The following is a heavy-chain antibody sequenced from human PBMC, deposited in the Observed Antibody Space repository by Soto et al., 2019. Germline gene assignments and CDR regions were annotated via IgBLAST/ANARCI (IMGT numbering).Heavy chain of an antibody. V-gene: IGHV2-5*02. D-gene: IGHD3-10*01. Sequence: SGPTLVKPTQTLTLTCTFSGFSLSTSGVGVGWIRQPPGKALEWLALIYWDDDKRYSPSLKSRLTITKDTSKNQVVLTMTNMDPVDTATYYCAHGGRFGELLYEIDYWGQGTLVTVSS. CDR2: IYWDDDK. CDR1: GFSLSTSGVG. J-gene: IGHJ4*02. CDR3: AHGGRFGELLYEIDY.